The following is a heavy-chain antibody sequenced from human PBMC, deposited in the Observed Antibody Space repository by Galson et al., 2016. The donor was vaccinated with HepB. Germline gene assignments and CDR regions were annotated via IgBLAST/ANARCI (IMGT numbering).Heavy chain of an antibody. V-gene: IGHV1-24*01. Sequence: SVKVSCKVSGYTLTKLSIHWVRQAPGKGLEWMGGFDPADDETIYTQKFQGRVTMTEDTSTDTAYMELSSLRSEDTAMYYCATVVNEVFDFVAFDNWGQGTLVTVSS. CDR3: ATVVNEVFDFVAFDN. J-gene: IGHJ4*02. CDR2: FDPADDET. CDR1: GYTLTKLS. D-gene: IGHD3-10*02.